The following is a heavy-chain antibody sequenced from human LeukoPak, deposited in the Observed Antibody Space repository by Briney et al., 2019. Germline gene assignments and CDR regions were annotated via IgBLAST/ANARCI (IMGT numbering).Heavy chain of an antibody. J-gene: IGHJ5*02. V-gene: IGHV3-48*03. CDR2: ISSSGRTI. CDR1: GFTLSSFE. CDR3: ARAHSSGWLGNWFDP. Sequence: GGSLRLSCAASGFTLSSFEMNWVRQAPGKGLEWVSYISSSGRTIYYADSVKGRFTISRDNAKNSLYLQMNSLRAEDTAVYYCARAHSSGWLGNWFDPWGQGTLVTVSS. D-gene: IGHD6-19*01.